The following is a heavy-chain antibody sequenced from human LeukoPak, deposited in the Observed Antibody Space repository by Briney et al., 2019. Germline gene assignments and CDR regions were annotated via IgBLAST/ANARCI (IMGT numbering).Heavy chain of an antibody. V-gene: IGHV4-4*07. Sequence: PSETLSLTCTVSGVSISSYYWSWIRPPAGKGLEWIGRIYTSGSTNHNPSLKSRVTMSVDKSKNQLSLKLSSVTAADTAMYYCARGAYHYGPGSYYFDYWGQGTLVTVSS. CDR1: GVSISSYY. CDR3: ARGAYHYGPGSYYFDY. D-gene: IGHD3-10*01. CDR2: IYTSGST. J-gene: IGHJ4*02.